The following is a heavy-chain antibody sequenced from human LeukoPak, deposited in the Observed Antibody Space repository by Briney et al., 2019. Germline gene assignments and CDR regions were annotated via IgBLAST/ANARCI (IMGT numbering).Heavy chain of an antibody. J-gene: IGHJ5*02. Sequence: QPGGSLRLSCAASGFTFSSYAMSWVRQAPGKGLEWVAAISGSGGSTYYADSVKGRFTISRDNSKNTLYLQMNSLRAEDTAVYYCAKSPAASWEYYDFWSGYSYGNWFDPWGQGTLVTVSS. D-gene: IGHD3-3*01. CDR1: GFTFSSYA. V-gene: IGHV3-23*01. CDR3: AKSPAASWEYYDFWSGYSYGNWFDP. CDR2: ISGSGGST.